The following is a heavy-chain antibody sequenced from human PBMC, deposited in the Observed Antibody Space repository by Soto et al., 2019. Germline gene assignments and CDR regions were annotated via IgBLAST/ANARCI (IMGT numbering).Heavy chain of an antibody. CDR3: ARDRGEDDYSIGGSRNYYYYGMDV. CDR2: IYYSGST. J-gene: IGHJ6*02. V-gene: IGHV4-31*11. CDR1: GGSSSRDGYS. Sequence: TLSLTCAVSGGSSSRDGYSWSWIRQHPGKGLEWIGYIYYSGSTYYNPSLKSRVTISVDTSKNQFSLKLSSVTAADTAVYYCARDRGEDDYSIGGSRNYYYYGMDVWGQGTTVT. D-gene: IGHD4-4*01.